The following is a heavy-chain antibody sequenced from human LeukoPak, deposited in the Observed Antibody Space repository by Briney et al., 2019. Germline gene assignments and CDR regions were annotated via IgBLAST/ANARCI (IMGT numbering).Heavy chain of an antibody. CDR2: INHSGST. CDR1: GGSFSGYY. D-gene: IGHD4-17*01. V-gene: IGHV4-34*01. J-gene: IGHJ4*02. Sequence: SETLSLTCAVYGGSFSGYYWSWIRQPPGKGLEWIGEINHSGSTYYNPSLKSRVTISVDTSKNQFSLKLSSVTAADTAVYYCAYGDYYYFDYWGQGTLVTVSS. CDR3: AYGDYYYFDY.